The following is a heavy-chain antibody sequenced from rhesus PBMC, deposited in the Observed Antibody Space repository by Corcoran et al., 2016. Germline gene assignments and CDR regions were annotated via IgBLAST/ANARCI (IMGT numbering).Heavy chain of an antibody. Sequence: QLQLQESGPGLVKPSETLSVTCAVSGGSISSSYWRWIRQAPGKGLEWIEYIDGSGSSTNYNPPPKSRVTLSVDTSKNQLSLKLSSVAAADTAVYYCAREGTGVNDLFDYWGQGVLVTVSA. D-gene: IGHD3-22*01. J-gene: IGHJ4*01. CDR1: GGSISSSY. CDR3: AREGTGVNDLFDY. V-gene: IGHV4-169*02. CDR2: IDGSGSST.